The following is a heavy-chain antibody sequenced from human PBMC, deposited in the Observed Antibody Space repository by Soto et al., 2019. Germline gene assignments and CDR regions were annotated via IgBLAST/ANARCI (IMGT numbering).Heavy chain of an antibody. CDR2: ISGSGGTT. Sequence: EVQLLESGGGLVQPGGSLRLSCAASGFTFSSYAMSWVRQAPGKGLEWVSAISGSGGTTYYADSVKGRFTFSRDNSKNTLYLQMNSLRAEDTALYYCAKTAHGWFSAFDIWGQGTMVTVSS. J-gene: IGHJ3*02. V-gene: IGHV3-23*01. CDR1: GFTFSSYA. CDR3: AKTAHGWFSAFDI. D-gene: IGHD6-19*01.